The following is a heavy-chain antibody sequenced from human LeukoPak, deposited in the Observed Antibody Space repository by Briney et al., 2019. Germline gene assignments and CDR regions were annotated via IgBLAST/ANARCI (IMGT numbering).Heavy chain of an antibody. J-gene: IGHJ5*02. D-gene: IGHD1-1*01. CDR3: ARGAGGYRFDP. CDR2: INHSGST. V-gene: IGHV4-34*01. Sequence: SETLSLTCAVYGGSFNNYYWSWLRQPPGKGLEWIGEINHSGSTTYNPSLKSRVTISADTSKKQFSLKLTSLTAADTAVYYCARGAGGYRFDPWGQGTLVTVSS. CDR1: GGSFNNYY.